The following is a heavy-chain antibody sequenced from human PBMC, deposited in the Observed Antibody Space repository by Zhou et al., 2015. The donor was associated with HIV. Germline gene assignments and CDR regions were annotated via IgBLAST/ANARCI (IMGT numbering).Heavy chain of an antibody. V-gene: IGHV3-30*03. CDR3: ARGGPITGTHGLMVAKYFQR. CDR1: GFTFSSYA. D-gene: IGHD1-7*01. CDR2: ISYDGKSK. J-gene: IGHJ1*01. Sequence: QVQLVESGGGVVQPGRSLRLSCAASGFTFSSYAMHWVRQAPGKGLAWVAIISYDGKSKNYADSVKGRFTISRDNSKSTVYLQMNSLSSADTAVYYCARGGPITGTHGLMVAKYFQRWGQGTLVSVSS.